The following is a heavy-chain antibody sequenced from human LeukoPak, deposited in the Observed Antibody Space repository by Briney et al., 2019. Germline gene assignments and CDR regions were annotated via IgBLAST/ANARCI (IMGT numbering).Heavy chain of an antibody. Sequence: GGSLRLSCATSGFTFSRHWMSWVRQAPGKGPEWVANIKQDGSERYYVHSVKGRFTISRDNAKNSLYLQMNSLRAEDTAVYYRARDGGHSTDFDYWGQGILSPSPQ. CDR1: GFTFSRHW. CDR3: ARDGGHSTDFDY. D-gene: IGHD2-8*02. V-gene: IGHV3-7*01. CDR2: IKQDGSER. J-gene: IGHJ4*02.